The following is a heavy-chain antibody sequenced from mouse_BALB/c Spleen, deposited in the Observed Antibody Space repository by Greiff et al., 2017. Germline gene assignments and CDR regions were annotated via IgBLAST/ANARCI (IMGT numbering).Heavy chain of an antibody. CDR1: GFTFSSYA. CDR3: AREGGNYEGWYFDV. J-gene: IGHJ1*01. V-gene: IGHV5-9-3*01. Sequence: EVKLMESGGGLVKPGGSLKLSCAASGFTFSSYAMSWVRQTPEKRLEWVATISSGGSYTYYPDSVKGRFTISRDNAKNTLYLQMSRLRSEDTAMYYCAREGGNYEGWYFDVWGAGTTVTVSS. CDR2: ISSGGSYT. D-gene: IGHD2-1*01.